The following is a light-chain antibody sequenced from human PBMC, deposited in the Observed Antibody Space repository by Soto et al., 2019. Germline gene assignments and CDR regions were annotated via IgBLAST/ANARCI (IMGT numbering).Light chain of an antibody. CDR1: SSDVGGYDY. CDR3: TSYTISNSVV. J-gene: IGLJ2*01. V-gene: IGLV2-14*01. CDR2: EVT. Sequence: QSALTQPASVSGSPGQAITITCTGTSSDVGGYDYVSWYQQHPGKAPKLVIYEVTNRPSGVSNRFSGSKSGNTASLTISGLQAEDEADYYCTSYTISNSVVFGGGTKLTVL.